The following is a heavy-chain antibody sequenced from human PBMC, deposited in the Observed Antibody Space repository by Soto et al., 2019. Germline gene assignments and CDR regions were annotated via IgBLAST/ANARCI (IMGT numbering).Heavy chain of an antibody. Sequence: SETLSLTCTVSGGSISTYYWSWIRQPPGKGLEWIGYFYYSGSTNYNPSLKSRVTISVDTSKNQFSLNLNSVTAADTAVYYCARGQVAVAGYYFDYWGQGTLVTVSS. CDR1: GGSISTYY. CDR2: FYYSGST. J-gene: IGHJ4*02. V-gene: IGHV4-59*01. CDR3: ARGQVAVAGYYFDY. D-gene: IGHD6-19*01.